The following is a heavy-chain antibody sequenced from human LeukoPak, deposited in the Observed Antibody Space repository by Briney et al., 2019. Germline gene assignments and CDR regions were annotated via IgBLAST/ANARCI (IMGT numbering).Heavy chain of an antibody. CDR3: AKERGGGYQLLFGWFDP. V-gene: IGHV3-30*18. CDR2: ISYDGSNK. J-gene: IGHJ5*02. D-gene: IGHD2-2*01. Sequence: QPGRSLRLSCAASGFTFSSYGMHWVRQAPGKGLEWVAVISYDGSNKYYADSVKGRFTISRDNSKNTLYLQMNSLRAEDTAVYYCAKERGGGYQLLFGWFDPWGQGTLVTVSS. CDR1: GFTFSSYG.